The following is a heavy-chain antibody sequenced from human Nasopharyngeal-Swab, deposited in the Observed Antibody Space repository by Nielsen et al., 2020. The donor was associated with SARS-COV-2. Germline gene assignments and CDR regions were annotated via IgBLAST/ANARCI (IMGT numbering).Heavy chain of an antibody. J-gene: IGHJ6*03. CDR3: ARGFFPKEGNYYYYYYMDV. CDR2: ISYDGSNK. Sequence: GESLKISCAASGFTFSSYAMHWVRQAPGKGLEWVAVISYDGSNKYYADSVKGRFTISRDNSKNTLYLQMNSLRAEDTAVYYCARGFFPKEGNYYYYYYMDVWGKGTTVTVSS. CDR1: GFTFSSYA. D-gene: IGHD3-3*01. V-gene: IGHV3-30-3*01.